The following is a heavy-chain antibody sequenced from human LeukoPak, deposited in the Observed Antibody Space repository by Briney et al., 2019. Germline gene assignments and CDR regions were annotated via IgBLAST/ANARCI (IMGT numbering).Heavy chain of an antibody. CDR3: AREGVGAIIDY. V-gene: IGHV4-59*12. Sequence: SETLSLTCTVSGGSIGSYYWTWIRQPLGKGLEWIENIYYSGSTNYNPSLKSRVTILVDVDTSKNQFSLKLSSVTAADTAVYYCAREGVGAIIDYWGQGTLVTVSS. D-gene: IGHD1-26*01. CDR2: IYYSGST. J-gene: IGHJ4*02. CDR1: GGSIGSYY.